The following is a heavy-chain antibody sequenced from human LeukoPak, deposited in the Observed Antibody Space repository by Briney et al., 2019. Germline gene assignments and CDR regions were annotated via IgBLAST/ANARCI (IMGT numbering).Heavy chain of an antibody. CDR1: GGSFSGYY. D-gene: IGHD3-10*01. Sequence: SETLSLTCAVYGGSFSGYYWSWIRQPPGKGLEWIGEINHSGSTNYNPSLKSRVTISVDTSKNQFSLKLSSVTAADTAVYYCARGRGLLWFGGNPSRYNWFVPWGQGTLVTVSS. CDR2: INHSGST. V-gene: IGHV4-34*01. J-gene: IGHJ5*02. CDR3: ARGRGLLWFGGNPSRYNWFVP.